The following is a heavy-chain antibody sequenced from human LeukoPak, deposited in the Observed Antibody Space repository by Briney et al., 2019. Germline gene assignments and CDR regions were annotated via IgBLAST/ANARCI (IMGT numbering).Heavy chain of an antibody. CDR2: ISAYNGNT. CDR3: ARMRPALLAAAGTGFDY. Sequence: ASVKVSCKASGYTFTSYGISWVRQAPGQGLEWMGWISAYNGNTNYAQKLQGRVTMTTDTSTSTAYVELRSLRSDDTAVYYCARMRPALLAAAGTGFDYWGQGTLVTVSS. CDR1: GYTFTSYG. V-gene: IGHV1-18*01. D-gene: IGHD6-13*01. J-gene: IGHJ4*02.